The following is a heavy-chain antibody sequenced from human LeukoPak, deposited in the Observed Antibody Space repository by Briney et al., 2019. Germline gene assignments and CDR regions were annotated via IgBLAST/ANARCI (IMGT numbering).Heavy chain of an antibody. CDR2: MNPNSGNT. V-gene: IGHV1-8*01. J-gene: IGHJ6*02. Sequence: AASVKVSCKASGYTFTSYDINWVRQATGQGLEWMGWMNPNSGNTGYAQKFQGRVTMTRNTSISTAYMELSSLRSEDTAVYYCARVVAGTSYYYYYGMDVWGQGTTVTVSS. CDR1: GYTFTSYD. CDR3: ARVVAGTSYYYYYGMDV. D-gene: IGHD6-19*01.